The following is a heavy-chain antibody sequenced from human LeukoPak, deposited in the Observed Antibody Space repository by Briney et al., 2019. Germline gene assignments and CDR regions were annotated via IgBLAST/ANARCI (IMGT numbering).Heavy chain of an antibody. J-gene: IGHJ4*02. CDR2: INHSGST. CDR3: ARGEQLWLPNFNY. V-gene: IGHV4-34*01. D-gene: IGHD5-18*01. Sequence: SETLSLTCAVYGGSFSGYYWSWIRQPPGKGLEWIGEINHSGSTNYNPSPKSRVTISVDTSKNQFSLKLSSVTAADTAVYYCARGEQLWLPNFNYWGQGTLVTVSS. CDR1: GGSFSGYY.